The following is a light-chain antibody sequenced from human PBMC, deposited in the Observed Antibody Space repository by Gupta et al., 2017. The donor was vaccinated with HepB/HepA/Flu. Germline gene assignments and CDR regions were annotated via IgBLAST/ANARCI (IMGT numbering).Light chain of an antibody. CDR3: NSRDSSGNHLKV. Sequence: SSELNQDPAVSVALGQTVRITCQGDSHRSYYASWYQQKPGQAPVLVIYGKNNRPSGIPDRFSGSSSGNTASLTIPGAQAEDEADYYCNSRDSSGNHLKVFGGGTKLTVL. J-gene: IGLJ3*02. CDR2: GKN. V-gene: IGLV3-19*01. CDR1: SHRSYY.